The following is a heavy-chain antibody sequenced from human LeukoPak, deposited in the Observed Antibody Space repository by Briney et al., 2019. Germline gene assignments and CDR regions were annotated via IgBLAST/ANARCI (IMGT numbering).Heavy chain of an antibody. D-gene: IGHD3-22*01. Sequence: SETLSLTCTVSGGSISSSSYYWGWIRQPPGKGLEWIGSIYYSGSTYYNPSLKSRVTISVDTSKNQFSLKLSSVTAADTAVYYCARDKAPPYYYDSSGLDYWGQGTLVTVSS. CDR3: ARDKAPPYYYDSSGLDY. CDR1: GGSISSSSYY. CDR2: IYYSGST. V-gene: IGHV4-39*07. J-gene: IGHJ4*02.